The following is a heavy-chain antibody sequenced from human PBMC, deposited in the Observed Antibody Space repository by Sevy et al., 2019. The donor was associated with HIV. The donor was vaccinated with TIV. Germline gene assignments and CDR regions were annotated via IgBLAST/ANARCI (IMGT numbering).Heavy chain of an antibody. V-gene: IGHV1-24*01. CDR1: GRTLTQVS. CDR3: ATTKDYYESSGYPFDY. Sequence: SVKVSCKVSGRTLTQVSIHWVRQAPGKGPEWMGTFDPEDDEKIYAQKFQGRVTMTEDTSTDTAYMELSRLRSEDTAVYYCATTKDYYESSGYPFDYWGQGTLVPVSS. J-gene: IGHJ4*02. CDR2: FDPEDDEK. D-gene: IGHD5-12*01.